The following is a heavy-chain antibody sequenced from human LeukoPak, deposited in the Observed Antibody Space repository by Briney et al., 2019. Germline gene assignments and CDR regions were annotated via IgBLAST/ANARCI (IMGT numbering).Heavy chain of an antibody. Sequence: ASAKVSCKASGYTFTDYYMNWVRQAPGQGLEWMGWINPNSGGTNYAQKFQGRVTMTRDTSISTAYMEASKLRSDDTAAYYCASFGSGKYYRFDSWGQGTLVTVSS. J-gene: IGHJ4*02. D-gene: IGHD3-10*01. CDR1: GYTFTDYY. V-gene: IGHV1-2*02. CDR3: ASFGSGKYYRFDS. CDR2: INPNSGGT.